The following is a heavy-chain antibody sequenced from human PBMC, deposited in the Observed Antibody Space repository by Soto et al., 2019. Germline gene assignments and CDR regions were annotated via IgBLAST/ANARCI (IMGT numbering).Heavy chain of an antibody. V-gene: IGHV3-30-3*01. CDR2: ISYDGSNK. J-gene: IGHJ1*01. CDR1: GFTFSSYA. CDR3: ARAGYLAEYFQH. D-gene: IGHD5-12*01. Sequence: QVQLVESGGGVVQPGRSLRLSCAASGFTFSSYAMHWVRQAPGKGLEWVAVISYDGSNKYYADSVKGRFTISRDNSKNTLYLQMNSLRAEDTAVYYCARAGYLAEYFQHWGQGTLVTVSS.